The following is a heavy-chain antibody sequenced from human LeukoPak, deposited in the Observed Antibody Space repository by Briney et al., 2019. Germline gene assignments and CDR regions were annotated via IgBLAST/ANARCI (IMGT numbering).Heavy chain of an antibody. D-gene: IGHD3-22*01. Sequence: GGSLRLSCAASGFTFSSYGMSWVRQAPGKGLEWVSAISGSGGSTYYADSVKGRFTISRDNSKNTLYLQMNSLRAEDTAVYYCAKGVTMIVVVRGKGYDYWGQGTLVTVSS. CDR3: AKGVTMIVVVRGKGYDY. CDR2: ISGSGGST. V-gene: IGHV3-23*01. J-gene: IGHJ4*02. CDR1: GFTFSSYG.